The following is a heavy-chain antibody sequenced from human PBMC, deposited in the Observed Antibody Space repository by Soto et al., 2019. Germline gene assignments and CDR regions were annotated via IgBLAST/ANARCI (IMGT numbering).Heavy chain of an antibody. D-gene: IGHD3-16*01. CDR1: GDPINGGGYY. V-gene: IGHV4-31*03. CDR2: IYYSGNT. CDR3: ARGGRWLQYWYFDF. J-gene: IGHJ2*01. Sequence: QVQLQESGPGLVKPSQTLSLTCTVSGDPINGGGYYWNWIRQHPGKGLEWIGYIYYSGNTYYNPSLKSRLTISVDTSKNQFSLKLSSVTAADTAMYYCARGGRWLQYWYFDFWGRGTQITVSS.